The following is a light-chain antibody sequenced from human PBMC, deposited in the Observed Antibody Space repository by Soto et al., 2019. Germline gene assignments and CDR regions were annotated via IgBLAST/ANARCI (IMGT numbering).Light chain of an antibody. V-gene: IGKV3-20*01. CDR1: QSVSSSY. J-gene: IGKJ2*01. Sequence: EIVLTQSPGTLSLSPGERATLSCRASQSVSSSYLAWYQQKPGQAPRLLIYGASSRATGIPDRFSGSGSGTDFTRTISRLEPEDVAVYYCQQYGSSPWTFGQGTKLESK. CDR3: QQYGSSPWT. CDR2: GAS.